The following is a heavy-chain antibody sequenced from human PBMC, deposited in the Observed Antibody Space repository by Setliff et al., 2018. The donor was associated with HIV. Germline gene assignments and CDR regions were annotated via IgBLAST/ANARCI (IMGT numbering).Heavy chain of an antibody. CDR3: VRNGAIGWFDP. D-gene: IGHD2-21*01. CDR1: GYKFTTYW. V-gene: IGHV5-51*01. CDR2: IYPDDSDT. J-gene: IGHJ5*02. Sequence: GESLKISCKGSGYKFTTYWIAWVRQMPGKGLEWMGMIYPDDSDTRYSPSFQGRVTSSADKSISTAYLQWSSLKASDTAMYYCVRNGAIGWFDPWGQGTRVTVS.